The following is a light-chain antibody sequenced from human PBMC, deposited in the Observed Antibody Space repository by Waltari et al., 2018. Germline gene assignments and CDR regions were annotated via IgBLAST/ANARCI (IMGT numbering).Light chain of an antibody. CDR2: QDN. J-gene: IGLJ2*01. V-gene: IGLV3-1*01. Sequence: SYEVTQPPSVSVSPRQPANIPCSGFNLLDRYTCWYQQKAGQSPVLVIYQDNKRPSGSPERFSGSNSGNTATLTISANQALDEDDYYCQAWDRTIGVVFGGGTKLTVL. CDR3: QAWDRTIGVV. CDR1: NLLDRY.